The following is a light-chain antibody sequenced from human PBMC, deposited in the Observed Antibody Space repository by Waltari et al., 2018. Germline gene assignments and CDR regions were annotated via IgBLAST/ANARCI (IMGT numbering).Light chain of an antibody. CDR1: QTVLYRDNNKNY. J-gene: IGKJ1*01. CDR3: HQHYTTPWT. Sequence: DIVMTQSPDSLAVSLGERATINCKSSQTVLYRDNNKNYLTWYQQQPGQPPTLLFSWSPIRESGVPDRLHAGGYVTYFTLTISSLQTEDVAVYYCHQHYTTPWTFGQGTKVEIK. CDR2: WSP. V-gene: IGKV4-1*01.